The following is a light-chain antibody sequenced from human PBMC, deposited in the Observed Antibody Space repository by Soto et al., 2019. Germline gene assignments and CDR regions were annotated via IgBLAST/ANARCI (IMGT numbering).Light chain of an antibody. CDR1: FNDVGGYNY. CDR3: SSFSSTSTII. Sequence: QSALTQPPSASGSPGQSVTISCTGTFNDVGGYNYVSWYQQHPGKAPKVIIYEVYKRPSGVPDRFSGSKSGNTAYLTISGLQAEDEADYYCSSFSSTSTIIFGGGTKLTVL. CDR2: EVY. V-gene: IGLV2-8*01. J-gene: IGLJ2*01.